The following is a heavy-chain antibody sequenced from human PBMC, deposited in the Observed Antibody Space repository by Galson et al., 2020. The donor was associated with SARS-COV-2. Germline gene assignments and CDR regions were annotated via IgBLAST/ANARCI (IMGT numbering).Heavy chain of an antibody. CDR1: GGSISSSSYY. CDR2: IYYSGST. CDR3: ARHYDILTGYPHYYFDY. J-gene: IGHJ4*02. D-gene: IGHD3-9*01. Sequence: SETLSLTCTVSGGSISSSSYYWGWIRQPPGKGLEWIGSIYYSGSTYYNPSPQRRATISVDTSKNQFSLKLSSVTAADTAVYYCARHYDILTGYPHYYFDYWGQGTLVTVSS. V-gene: IGHV4-39*01.